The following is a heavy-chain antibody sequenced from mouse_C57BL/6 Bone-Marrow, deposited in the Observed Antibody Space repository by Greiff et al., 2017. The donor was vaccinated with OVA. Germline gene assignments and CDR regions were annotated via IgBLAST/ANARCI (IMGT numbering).Heavy chain of an antibody. J-gene: IGHJ2*01. CDR2: IDPENGDT. CDR3: TTGCLDY. V-gene: IGHV14-4*01. CDR1: GFNIKDDY. Sequence: EVKLQQSGAELVRPGASVKLSCTASGFNIKDDYMHWVKQRPEQGLEWIGWIDPENGDTEYASKVQCKATITADTSSNTAYLQLSSLTSEDTAVYYCTTGCLDYWGQGTTLTVSS.